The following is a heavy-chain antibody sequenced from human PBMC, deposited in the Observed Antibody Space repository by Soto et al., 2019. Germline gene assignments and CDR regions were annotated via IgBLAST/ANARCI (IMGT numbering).Heavy chain of an antibody. CDR2: ISWNSGSI. D-gene: IGHD4-17*01. CDR3: AKDMYGDYAAGGAFDI. Sequence: EVQLVESGGGLVQPGRSLRLSCAASGFTFDDYAMHWVRQAPGKGLEWGSGISWNSGSIGYADSVKGRFTISRDNAKNSLYLQMNSLRAEDTALYYCAKDMYGDYAAGGAFDIWGQGTMVTVSS. CDR1: GFTFDDYA. J-gene: IGHJ3*02. V-gene: IGHV3-9*01.